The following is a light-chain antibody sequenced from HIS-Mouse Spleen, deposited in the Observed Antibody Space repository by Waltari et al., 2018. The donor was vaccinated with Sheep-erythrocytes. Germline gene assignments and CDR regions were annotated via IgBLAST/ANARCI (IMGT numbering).Light chain of an antibody. J-gene: IGLJ3*02. V-gene: IGLV2-23*01. CDR3: CSYAGSSTPWV. CDR1: SRDVGSYNL. CDR2: EGS. Sequence: QSALTQPASVSVSPGQSITISCTGTSRDVGSYNLVSWYQQHPGKAPKLMIYEGSKRPSGVSNRFSGSKSGNTASLTISGLQAEDEADYYCCSYAGSSTPWVFGGGTKLTVL.